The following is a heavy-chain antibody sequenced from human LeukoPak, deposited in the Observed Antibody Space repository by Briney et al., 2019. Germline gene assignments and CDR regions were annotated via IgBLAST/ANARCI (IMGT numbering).Heavy chain of an antibody. CDR2: IIPIFGTT. Sequence: SVKVSCKASGGTFSSYAISGVRQAPGQGLEWMGGIIPIFGTTNYAQKFQGRVTITADESTSTAYMELSSLRSEDTAVYYCARTSKSYDSSGYYYALLDYWGQGTLVTVSS. J-gene: IGHJ4*02. D-gene: IGHD3-22*01. CDR3: ARTSKSYDSSGYYYALLDY. CDR1: GGTFSSYA. V-gene: IGHV1-69*13.